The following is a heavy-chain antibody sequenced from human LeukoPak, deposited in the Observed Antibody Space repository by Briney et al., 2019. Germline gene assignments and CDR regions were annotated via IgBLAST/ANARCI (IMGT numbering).Heavy chain of an antibody. J-gene: IGHJ4*02. CDR3: AKGFGDTTFGVVTANDY. D-gene: IGHD3-3*01. CDR2: ISGVGDRT. V-gene: IGHV3-23*01. Sequence: PGGSLRLSCAASGFTFSRYAMTWVRQAPGKGLEWVSTISGVGDRTYFADSVKGRCTVSRDNSKSTLYLQMNRLRAEDTAVYYWAKGFGDTTFGVVTANDYWGQGILVIVSS. CDR1: GFTFSRYA.